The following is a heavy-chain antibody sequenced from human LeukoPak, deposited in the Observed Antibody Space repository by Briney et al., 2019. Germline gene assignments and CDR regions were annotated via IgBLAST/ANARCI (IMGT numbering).Heavy chain of an antibody. V-gene: IGHV1-46*01. J-gene: IGHJ4*02. CDR3: ARDLRRSGYNWGCDH. Sequence: GASVKVSCKASGYMLTHYYMHWVRQAPGQGLEWMGMITSSGGDTSYAQKFEGRVTMTRDTSTRTVYMELSSLTSEDTAVYYCARDLRRSGYNWGCDHWGQGTLVTVSP. CDR1: GYMLTHYY. CDR2: ITSSGGDT. D-gene: IGHD5-24*01.